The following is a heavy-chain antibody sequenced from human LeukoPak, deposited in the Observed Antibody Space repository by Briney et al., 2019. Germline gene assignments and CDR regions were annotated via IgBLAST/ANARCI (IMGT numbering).Heavy chain of an antibody. Sequence: GGSLRLSCAASGFVFSRYSMNWVRQAPGKGLEWISYISISSNAIYYADSVEGRFTISRDNAKNSLYLQMNSLRDEDTAVYYCARGEAALTSHLDFWGQGTLVTVSS. CDR3: ARGEAALTSHLDF. CDR1: GFVFSRYS. V-gene: IGHV3-48*02. D-gene: IGHD4-11*01. J-gene: IGHJ4*02. CDR2: ISISSNAI.